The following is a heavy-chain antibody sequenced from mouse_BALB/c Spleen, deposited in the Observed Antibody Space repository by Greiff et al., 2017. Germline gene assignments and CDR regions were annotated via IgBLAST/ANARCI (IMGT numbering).Heavy chain of an antibody. Sequence: QVQLQQSGAELVRPGASVTLSCKASGYTFTDYEMHWVKQTPVHGLEWIGAIDPETGGTAYNQKFKGKATLTADKSSSTAYMELRSLTSEDSAVYYCTRPRGIYYGNYDYWGQGTSVTGSS. CDR2: IDPETGGT. D-gene: IGHD2-1*01. V-gene: IGHV1-15*01. CDR3: TRPRGIYYGNYDY. CDR1: GYTFTDYE. J-gene: IGHJ4*01.